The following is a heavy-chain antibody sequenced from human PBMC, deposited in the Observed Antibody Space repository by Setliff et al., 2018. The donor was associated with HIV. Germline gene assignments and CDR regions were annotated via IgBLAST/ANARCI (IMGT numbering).Heavy chain of an antibody. CDR1: GGSISSYY. V-gene: IGHV4-59*01. J-gene: IGHJ6*02. CDR2: IYYSGST. Sequence: PSETLSLTCTVSGGSISSYYWSWIRQPPGKGLELIGYIYYSGSTNYNPSLKSRVTISVDTSKNQFSLKLSSVTAADTAVYYCAGDRWSVAGAYYYYGMDVWGQGTTVTVSS. CDR3: AGDRWSVAGAYYYYGMDV. D-gene: IGHD6-19*01.